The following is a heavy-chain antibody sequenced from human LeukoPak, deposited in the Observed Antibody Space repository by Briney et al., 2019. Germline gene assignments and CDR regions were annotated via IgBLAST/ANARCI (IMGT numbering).Heavy chain of an antibody. CDR1: GGSLSSYY. Sequence: SETLSLTCAVSGGSLSSYYWSWIRQPPGKGLEWIGYIYYSGSTKYNPSLKSRVTISVDTSKNQFSLKLSSVTAADTAVYYCARRSGWEPYFDYWGQRTLVTVSS. CDR3: ARRSGWEPYFDY. D-gene: IGHD1-26*01. CDR2: IYYSGST. V-gene: IGHV4-59*01. J-gene: IGHJ4*02.